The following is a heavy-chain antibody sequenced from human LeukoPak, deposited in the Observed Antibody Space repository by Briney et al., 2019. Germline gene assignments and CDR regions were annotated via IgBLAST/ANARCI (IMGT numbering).Heavy chain of an antibody. J-gene: IGHJ6*03. CDR3: ARGSKGGPPEKLRQGIDYYYYMDV. V-gene: IGHV1-69*13. CDR1: GGTFSSYA. CDR2: IIPIFGTA. D-gene: IGHD4-17*01. Sequence: ASVKVSCKASGGTFSSYAISWVRQAPGQGLEWMGGIIPIFGTANYAQKFQGRVTITADESTSTAYMELRSLRSDDTAVYYCARGSKGGPPEKLRQGIDYYYYMDVWGKGTTVTVSS.